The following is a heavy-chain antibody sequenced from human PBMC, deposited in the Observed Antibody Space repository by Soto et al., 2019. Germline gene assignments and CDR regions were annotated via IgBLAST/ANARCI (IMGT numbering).Heavy chain of an antibody. CDR2: ISSSSSYI. CDR1: GFTFSSYS. V-gene: IGHV3-21*01. J-gene: IGHJ5*02. Sequence: EVQLVESGGGLVKPGGSLRLSCAASGFTFSSYSMNWVRQAPGKGLEWVSSISSSSSYIYYAESVKGRFTISRHNAKNSLYLQMNSLRAEDTAVYYXAXXXXXXXXXXFDPWGQGTLVTVSS. CDR3: AXXXXXXXXXXFDP.